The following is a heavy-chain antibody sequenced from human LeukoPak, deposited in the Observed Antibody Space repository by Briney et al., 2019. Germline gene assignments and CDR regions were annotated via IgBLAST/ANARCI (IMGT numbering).Heavy chain of an antibody. J-gene: IGHJ6*03. CDR3: ARVLRYCSGGNCYSGGLGYMDV. CDR1: GFTFDDYA. CDR2: ISWNSGSI. V-gene: IGHV3-9*01. D-gene: IGHD2-15*01. Sequence: PGRSLRLSCAASGFTFDDYAMHWVRQAPGKGLEWASGISWNSGSIGYADSVKGRFTISRDNAKNSLYLQMNSLRAEDTAVYYCARVLRYCSGGNCYSGGLGYMDVWGKGTTVTISS.